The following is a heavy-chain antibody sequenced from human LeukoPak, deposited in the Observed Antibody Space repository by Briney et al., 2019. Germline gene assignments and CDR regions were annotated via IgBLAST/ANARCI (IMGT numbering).Heavy chain of an antibody. D-gene: IGHD1-26*01. Sequence: GGSLRLSCAASGFTFSSYAMHWVRQAPGKGLEWVAVISYDGSNKYYADSVKGRFTISRDNSKNTLYLQMNSLRVEDTAFYYCARVRGAGLQYYYMDVWGKGTTVTVSS. V-gene: IGHV3-30-3*01. CDR1: GFTFSSYA. CDR3: ARVRGAGLQYYYMDV. J-gene: IGHJ6*03. CDR2: ISYDGSNK.